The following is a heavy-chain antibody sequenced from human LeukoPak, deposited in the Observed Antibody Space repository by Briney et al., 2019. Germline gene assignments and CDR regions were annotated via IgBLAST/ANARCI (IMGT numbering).Heavy chain of an antibody. CDR2: IYWNDDK. J-gene: IGHJ5*02. D-gene: IGHD3-10*01. Sequence: SGPTLVNPTQTLTLTCTFSGFSLSTSGVGVGWIRQPPGKALEWLALIYWNDDKRYSPSLKSRLTITKDTSKNQVVLTMTNMDPVDTATYYCAHRALLWFGEYNWFDPWGQGTLVTVSS. V-gene: IGHV2-5*01. CDR3: AHRALLWFGEYNWFDP. CDR1: GFSLSTSGVG.